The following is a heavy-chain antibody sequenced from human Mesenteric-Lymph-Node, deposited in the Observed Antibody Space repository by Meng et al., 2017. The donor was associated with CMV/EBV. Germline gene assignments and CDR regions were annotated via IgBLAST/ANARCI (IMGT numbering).Heavy chain of an antibody. CDR1: GGSLSGYY. D-gene: IGHD1-1*01. Sequence: GSLRLSCAVYGGSLSGYYWTWIRQSPGKGLEWIGEIHHSDHFSEGINYNPSLKSRVTISVDTSTNYFSLKVSSVTAADTAVYYCSRGLDSFKLGNYWAQGTLVTVSS. CDR3: SRGLDSFKLGNY. V-gene: IGHV4-34*01. CDR2: IHHSDHFSEGI. J-gene: IGHJ4*02.